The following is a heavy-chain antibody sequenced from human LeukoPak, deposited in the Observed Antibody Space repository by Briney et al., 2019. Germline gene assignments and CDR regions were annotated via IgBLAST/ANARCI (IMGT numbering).Heavy chain of an antibody. V-gene: IGHV3-48*01. CDR3: ARSTAHFDY. CDR1: GFTFSSYW. Sequence: GGSLRLSCAASGFTFSSYWMHWVRQAPGKGLEWVSYITGSSSTIYYADSVKGRFTISRDNAKNSLYLQMNSLRAEDTAVYYCARSTAHFDYWGQGTLVTVSS. D-gene: IGHD4-11*01. CDR2: ITGSSSTI. J-gene: IGHJ4*02.